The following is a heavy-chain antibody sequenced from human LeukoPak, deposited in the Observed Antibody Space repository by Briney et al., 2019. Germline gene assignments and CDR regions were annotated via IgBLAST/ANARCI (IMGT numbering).Heavy chain of an antibody. J-gene: IGHJ5*02. D-gene: IGHD3-10*02. CDR1: GFTVSNNY. CDR3: AREFMFGRFDP. V-gene: IGHV3-53*01. Sequence: GGSLRLSCAASGFTVSNNYMSWVRQAPGKGLEWVSGIYSGGSTYYADSVKGRFTISRDNSKNTLYLQMNSLRAEDTAVYYCAREFMFGRFDPWGQGTLVTVSS. CDR2: IYSGGST.